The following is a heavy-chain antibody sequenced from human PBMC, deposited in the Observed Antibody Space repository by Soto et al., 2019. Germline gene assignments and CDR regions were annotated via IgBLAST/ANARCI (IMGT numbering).Heavy chain of an antibody. V-gene: IGHV4-30-2*01. CDR3: ARGYGRNFDY. CDR1: GDSISSGGFS. CDR2: VNHSGST. J-gene: IGHJ4*02. D-gene: IGHD5-18*01. Sequence: PSETLSLTCAVSGDSISSGGFSWSWIRQPPGKGLEWIGEVNHSGSTNYNPSLKSRVTISVDTSKNQLSLKLSSVTAADTAVYYCARGYGRNFDYWGQGTLVTVSS.